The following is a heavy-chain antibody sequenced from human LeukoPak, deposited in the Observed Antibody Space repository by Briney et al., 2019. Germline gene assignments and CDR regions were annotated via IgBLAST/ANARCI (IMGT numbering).Heavy chain of an antibody. J-gene: IGHJ6*02. Sequence: GGSLRLSCAASGFTFSRYWMHWLRPAPGKGLVWVSRFSTDGSSTSYADSVKGRFSISRDNGKNTLYLQMNSLRAEDTAVYYCASYLTSIPSGMDVWGQGTTVTVSS. CDR1: GFTFSRYW. CDR3: ASYLTSIPSGMDV. V-gene: IGHV3-74*01. D-gene: IGHD2/OR15-2a*01. CDR2: FSTDGSST.